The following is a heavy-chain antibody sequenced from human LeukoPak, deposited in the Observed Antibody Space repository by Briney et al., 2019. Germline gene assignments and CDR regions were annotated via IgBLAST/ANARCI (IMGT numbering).Heavy chain of an antibody. CDR2: INAANGNK. CDR3: SRTRITMIVYYCDY. Sequence: SVNVSRQASRYTFPSYVMHWVGQPAGQRVAWMGWINAANGNKKLPQKLQGRVTLTSETSPSTVYIEPNSLRCEERAVYYFSRTRITMIVYYCDYGGQGTRVSVSS. V-gene: IGHV1-3*01. D-gene: IGHD3-22*01. J-gene: IGHJ4*02. CDR1: RYTFPSYV.